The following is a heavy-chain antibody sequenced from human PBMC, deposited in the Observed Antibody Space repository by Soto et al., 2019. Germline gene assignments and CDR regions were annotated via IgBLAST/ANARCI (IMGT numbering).Heavy chain of an antibody. CDR3: ARSMPRSYSYDSSGYYYFDY. D-gene: IGHD3-22*01. CDR1: GGSISSSSYY. Sequence: SETLSLTCTVSGGSISSSSYYWGWIRQPPGKGLEWIGSIYYSGSTYYNPSLKSRVTISVDTSKNQFSLNLSSGTAADTAVYYCARSMPRSYSYDSSGYYYFDYWGQGTLVTVSS. CDR2: IYYSGST. V-gene: IGHV4-39*07. J-gene: IGHJ4*02.